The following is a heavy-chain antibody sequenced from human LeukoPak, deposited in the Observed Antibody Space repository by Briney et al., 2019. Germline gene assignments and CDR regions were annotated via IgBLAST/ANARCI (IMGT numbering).Heavy chain of an antibody. D-gene: IGHD4-17*01. CDR2: IYTSGNT. V-gene: IGHV4-4*09. J-gene: IGHJ4*02. Sequence: SETLSLTCTVSDGSFTNYYWSWIRQPPRKGLEWIGYIYTSGNTNYNPSLKSRITMPVDTSKNQFSLQLSSVTAADTAIYYCARFIDYAFDSWGQGTLVTVSS. CDR3: ARFIDYAFDS. CDR1: DGSFTNYY.